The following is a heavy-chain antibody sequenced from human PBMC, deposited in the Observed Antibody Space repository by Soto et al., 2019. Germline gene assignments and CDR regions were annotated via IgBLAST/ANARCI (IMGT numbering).Heavy chain of an antibody. D-gene: IGHD3-10*02. CDR2: IYWDDDK. J-gene: IGHJ3*02. Sequence: SGPTLVNPTQTLTLTCTFSGFSLTTVGMGVGWIRQPPGKALDWLGIIYWDDDKRYSPSLNGRVTFIKDTSKNQVVLTMTNMDPVDTATYYCAHRNSRMFAFDIWGQGTLVTVSS. CDR1: GFSLTTVGMG. CDR3: AHRNSRMFAFDI. V-gene: IGHV2-5*02.